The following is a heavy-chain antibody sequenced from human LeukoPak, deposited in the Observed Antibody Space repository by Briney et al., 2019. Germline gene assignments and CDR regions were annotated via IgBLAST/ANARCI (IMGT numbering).Heavy chain of an antibody. CDR1: GGSFSGHY. Sequence: PSETLSLTCAVYGGSFSGHYWSWIRQPPGKGLEWIGEINHSGSTNYNPSLKSRVTISVDTSKNQFSLELSSVTAADTAVYYCARRRYDYVWGSYQNKRWFDYWGQGTLVTVSS. V-gene: IGHV4-34*01. D-gene: IGHD3-16*02. J-gene: IGHJ4*02. CDR2: INHSGST. CDR3: ARRRYDYVWGSYQNKRWFDY.